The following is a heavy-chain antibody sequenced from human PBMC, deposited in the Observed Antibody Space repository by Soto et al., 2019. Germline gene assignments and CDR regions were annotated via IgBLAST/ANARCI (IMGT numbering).Heavy chain of an antibody. V-gene: IGHV1-18*01. D-gene: IGHD2-21*01. CDR2: ITYNGDT. CDR1: GYTLTSYG. CDR3: ARVVITNYGVLDY. Sequence: QVQLVQSGAEVKKPGASVKVSCKASGYTLTSYGISWVRQAPGQGLEWMGWITYNGDTNYPQKLQGRVTMTTDTSTSTAYMELRSLRSDDTAVYYCARVVITNYGVLDYWGQGTLVTVSS. J-gene: IGHJ4*02.